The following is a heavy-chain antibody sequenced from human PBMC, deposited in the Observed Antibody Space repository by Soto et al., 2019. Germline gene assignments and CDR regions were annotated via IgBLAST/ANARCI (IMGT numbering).Heavy chain of an antibody. CDR2: INAGNGNT. V-gene: IGHV1-3*01. CDR3: ARGGSSGYYRTPDDY. J-gene: IGHJ4*02. Sequence: ASVKVSCKASGYTFTSYAMHWVRQAPGQRLEWMGWINAGNGNTKYSQKFQGRVTITRDTSASTAYMELSSLRSEDTAVYYCARGGSSGYYRTPDDYWGQGTLVTVSS. CDR1: GYTFTSYA. D-gene: IGHD3-22*01.